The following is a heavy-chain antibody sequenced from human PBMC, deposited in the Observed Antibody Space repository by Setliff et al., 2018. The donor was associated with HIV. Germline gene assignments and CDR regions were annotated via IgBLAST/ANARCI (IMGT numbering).Heavy chain of an antibody. J-gene: IGHJ6*02. CDR3: ARTYYNFWSGDYYYYGMDV. CDR1: GYTFTSYY. D-gene: IGHD3-3*01. V-gene: IGHV1-46*01. CDR2: INPSGVST. Sequence: ASVKVSCKASGYTFTSYYMHWVRQAPGQGIEWMGIINPSGVSTSYAQEFQGRVTMTRDTSTSTVYMELSSLRSEDTAVYSCARTYYNFWSGDYYYYGMDVWGQGTTVTVAS.